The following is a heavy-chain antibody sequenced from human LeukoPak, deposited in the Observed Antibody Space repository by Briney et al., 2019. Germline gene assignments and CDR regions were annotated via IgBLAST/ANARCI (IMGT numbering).Heavy chain of an antibody. D-gene: IGHD1-7*01. CDR1: SGSLSSYY. Sequence: SGTLSLTCTVSSGSLSSYYWSWIRQPAGEGLEWIGRIYTSGSTNYNPSLESRVTISVDKSKNQFSLKLSSVTAADTAVYYCARDAGTGTTGNYYYYMDVWGKGTTVTVSS. V-gene: IGHV4-4*07. CDR3: ARDAGTGTTGNYYYYMDV. CDR2: IYTSGST. J-gene: IGHJ6*03.